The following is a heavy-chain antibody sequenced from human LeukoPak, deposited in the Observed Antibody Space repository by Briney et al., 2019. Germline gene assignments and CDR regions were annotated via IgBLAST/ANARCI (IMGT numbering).Heavy chain of an antibody. J-gene: IGHJ4*02. CDR3: ATGLYRHSSGWYSPVPFDY. D-gene: IGHD6-19*01. CDR1: GYTLTELS. Sequence: ASVKVSFTVSGYTLTELSMHWVRQAPGKGLEWMGGFDPEDGETIYAQKFQGRVTMTEDTSTDTAYMELSSLRSEDTAVYYCATGLYRHSSGWYSPVPFDYWGQGTLVTVSS. V-gene: IGHV1-24*01. CDR2: FDPEDGET.